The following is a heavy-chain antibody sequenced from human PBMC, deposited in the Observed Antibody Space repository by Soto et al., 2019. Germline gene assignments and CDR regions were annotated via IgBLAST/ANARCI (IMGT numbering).Heavy chain of an antibody. D-gene: IGHD6-13*01. Sequence: NPSETLSLTCTVSGGSISSYYWSWIRQPAGKGLEWIGRIYTSGSTNYNPSLKSRVTMSVDTSKNQFSLKLSSVTAADTAVYYCARGRPYSSSWYLFYWGQGTLVTVS. CDR3: ARGRPYSSSWYLFY. CDR1: GGSISSYY. V-gene: IGHV4-4*07. J-gene: IGHJ4*02. CDR2: IYTSGST.